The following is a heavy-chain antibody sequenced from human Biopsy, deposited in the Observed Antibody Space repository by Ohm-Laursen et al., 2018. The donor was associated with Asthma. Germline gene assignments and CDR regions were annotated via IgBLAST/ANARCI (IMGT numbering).Heavy chain of an antibody. V-gene: IGHV3-30*18. CDR1: GFTFSSYG. CDR2: ISYDGSNK. J-gene: IGHJ6*02. D-gene: IGHD3-3*01. Sequence: RSLRLSCAASGFTFSSYGMYWVRQAPGKGLEWVAVISYDGSNKYYADSVKGRFTISRDNSKNTLYLQMNSLRAEDTAVYYCAKDTEGRNDFWSGLSYNYYGMDVWGQGTTVTVSS. CDR3: AKDTEGRNDFWSGLSYNYYGMDV.